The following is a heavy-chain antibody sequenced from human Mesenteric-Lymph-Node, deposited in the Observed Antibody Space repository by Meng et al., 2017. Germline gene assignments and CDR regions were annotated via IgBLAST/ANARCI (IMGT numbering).Heavy chain of an antibody. CDR3: AKDRSGAVAAATHY. CDR2: ISASDDTT. CDR1: GFTFSSYA. J-gene: IGHJ4*02. D-gene: IGHD2-15*01. Sequence: GESLKISCAASGFTFSSYAMTWVRQAPGKGLEWVSTISASDDTTYHADSVKGRFTISRDNSKNTLYLQMSSLRVEDTAVYYCAKDRSGAVAAATHYWGQGTVVTVSS. V-gene: IGHV3-23*01.